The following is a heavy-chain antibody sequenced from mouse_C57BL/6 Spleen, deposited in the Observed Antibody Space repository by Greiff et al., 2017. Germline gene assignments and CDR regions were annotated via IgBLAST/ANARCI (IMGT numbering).Heavy chain of an antibody. Sequence: VQLQQSGAELVRPGTSVKMSCKASGYTFTNYWMGWAKQRPGHGLEWIGDIYPGGGYTNYNEKFKGKATLTADKSSSTAYMQFRSLTSEDSAVYCYARTYGSTYFDYWGQGTTLTVSS. V-gene: IGHV1-63*01. CDR1: GYTFTNYW. J-gene: IGHJ2*01. D-gene: IGHD1-1*01. CDR3: ARTYGSTYFDY. CDR2: IYPGGGYT.